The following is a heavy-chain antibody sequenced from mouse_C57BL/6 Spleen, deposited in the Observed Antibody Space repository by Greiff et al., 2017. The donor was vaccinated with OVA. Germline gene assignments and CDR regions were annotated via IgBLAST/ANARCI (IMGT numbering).Heavy chain of an antibody. CDR2: IYPRSGNT. CDR3: ARRGNWDRGYFDY. Sequence: VQLQQSGAELARPGASVKLSCKASGYTFTSYGISWVKQRTGQGLEWIGEIYPRSGNTYYNEKFKGKATLTADKSSSTAYMELRSLTSEDSAVYFCARRGNWDRGYFDYWGQGTTLTVSS. V-gene: IGHV1-81*01. CDR1: GYTFTSYG. D-gene: IGHD4-1*01. J-gene: IGHJ2*01.